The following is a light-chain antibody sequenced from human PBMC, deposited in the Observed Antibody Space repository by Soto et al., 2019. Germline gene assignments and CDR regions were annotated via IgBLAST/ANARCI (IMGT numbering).Light chain of an antibody. J-gene: IGKJ1*01. V-gene: IGKV3-20*01. CDR3: QQYSMAPLT. CDR2: GAS. CDR1: HSMSNSN. Sequence: IVLTQSPGTLSLSPGGRASLSCSASHSMSNSNLAWYQHKPGQAPRLLIYGASNRATGIPDRFSGSGSGTDFTLTIDSLEPEDFAVYYCQQYSMAPLTFGQGTKVDI.